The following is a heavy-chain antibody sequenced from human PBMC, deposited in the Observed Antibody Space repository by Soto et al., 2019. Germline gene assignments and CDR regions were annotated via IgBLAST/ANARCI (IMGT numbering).Heavy chain of an antibody. CDR1: GFTFSSYG. CDR2: IWYDGNNK. J-gene: IGHJ6*02. V-gene: IGHV3-33*01. CDR3: AREAPYYGMDV. Sequence: QVQLVESGGGVVQPGRSLRLSCAASGFTFSSYGMHWVRQAPGKGLEWVAVIWYDGNNKYYADSVKGRFTISRDNSKNTLYLQMNSLRAEDTAVYYCAREAPYYGMDVWGLGTTVTVSS.